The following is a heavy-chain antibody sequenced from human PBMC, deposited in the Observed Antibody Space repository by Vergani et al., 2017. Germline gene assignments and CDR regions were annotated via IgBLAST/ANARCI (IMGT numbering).Heavy chain of an antibody. D-gene: IGHD2-2*01. CDR2: LRYDGSNE. V-gene: IGHV3-30*02. Sequence: QVQLVESGGGVVQPGGSLSLSCAASGFSFSTYGMHWVRQAPGGGRDWGAFLRYDGSNEYYGDAVKGRFIISRDNSKNMLSLEMHSLRPEDTAVYYCANSYCSSLSCYAFYGMEVSLQGAKVAVSS. CDR1: GFSFSTYG. CDR3: ANSYCSSLSCYAFYGMEV. J-gene: IGHJ6*01.